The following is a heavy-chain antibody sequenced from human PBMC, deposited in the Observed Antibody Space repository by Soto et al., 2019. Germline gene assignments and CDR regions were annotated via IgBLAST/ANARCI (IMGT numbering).Heavy chain of an antibody. CDR3: ARSSGGNFGIIIEGTNWFDP. Sequence: ASVKVSCKAPRDTFTSYYINWVRQAPGQGLEWMGVINPHGGSTAYAQKFKGRVTLTRDTSASTVYMEVSSLTSEDTAMYYCARSSGGNFGIIIEGTNWFDPWGQGTLVTVSS. V-gene: IGHV1-46*01. CDR2: INPHGGST. D-gene: IGHD1-26*01. CDR1: RDTFTSYY. J-gene: IGHJ5*02.